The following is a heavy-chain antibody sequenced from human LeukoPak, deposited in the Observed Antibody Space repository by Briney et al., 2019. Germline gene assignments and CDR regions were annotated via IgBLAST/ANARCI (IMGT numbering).Heavy chain of an antibody. CDR3: TRGPYLDY. Sequence: ASVKVSCKASGYTFTGNSSHWVRQVPGQGLEWMGWINPNSAGTNYAQKFQGRVTMTRDTSISTAYMAVNGLRSDDTGVYYCTRGPYLDYWGQGTLVTVSS. V-gene: IGHV1-2*02. CDR2: INPNSAGT. J-gene: IGHJ4*02. CDR1: GYTFTGNS.